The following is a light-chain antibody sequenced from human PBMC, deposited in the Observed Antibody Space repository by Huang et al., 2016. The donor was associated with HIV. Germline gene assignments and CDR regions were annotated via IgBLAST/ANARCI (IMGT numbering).Light chain of an antibody. CDR3: LQHHAYPRT. CDR1: QAIS. J-gene: IGKJ1*01. V-gene: IGKV1-17*03. Sequence: DIQMTQFPSAMSASVGDKVTITCRASQAISIVWFQQKPGRAPKRLIYAASSLQSGVPSRFSGSGYGTKFTLTISSLQPEDFATYYCLQHHAYPRTFGPGTKVEVK. CDR2: AAS.